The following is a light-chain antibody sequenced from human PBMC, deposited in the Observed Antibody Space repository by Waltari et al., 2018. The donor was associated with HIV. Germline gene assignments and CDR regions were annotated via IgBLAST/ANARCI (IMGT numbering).Light chain of an antibody. CDR2: DAS. V-gene: IGKV1-13*02. CDR1: QGISSA. CDR3: QQFHSCPRT. Sequence: AIQLTKSPSSLSASVGDRVTITCRASQGISSALAWYQQKVGKAPKLLIYDASSFQSGGPSMVSGSGSVTDFTLTISSLQPEDFATYYCQQFHSCPRTFGQGTKVEIK. J-gene: IGKJ1*01.